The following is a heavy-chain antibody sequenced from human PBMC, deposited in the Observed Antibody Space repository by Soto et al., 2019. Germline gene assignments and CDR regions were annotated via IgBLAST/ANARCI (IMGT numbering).Heavy chain of an antibody. CDR1: GGSIRGGYY. CDR2: IDYNGRT. V-gene: IGHV4-31*03. J-gene: IGHJ6*03. CDR3: ARDRSTLPIDD. Sequence: QVRLQESGPGLVKPSQTLSLTCTVSGGSIRGGYYWTWIRHHPGKGLEWIGYIDYNGRTNYNPSLKSRVSISVDTSNNQTSKNQFSLRLSSVTVADTAVYYCARDRSTLPIDDWGKGTTVTVSS.